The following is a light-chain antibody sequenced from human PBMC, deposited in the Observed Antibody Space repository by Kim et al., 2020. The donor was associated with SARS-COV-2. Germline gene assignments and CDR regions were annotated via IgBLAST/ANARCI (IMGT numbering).Light chain of an antibody. CDR1: GPNSGRNS. Sequence: GQKVTISCSGGGPNSGRNSVNWYQQLPGTAPKLLLYSNNQRPSGVPDRFSGSKSGTSASLAISGLQSEDEADYYCASWHDSLNGWVFGGGTKLTVL. V-gene: IGLV1-44*01. J-gene: IGLJ3*02. CDR2: SNN. CDR3: ASWHDSLNGWV.